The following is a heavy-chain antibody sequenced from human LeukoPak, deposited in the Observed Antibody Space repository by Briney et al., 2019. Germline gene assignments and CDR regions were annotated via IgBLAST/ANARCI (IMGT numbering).Heavy chain of an antibody. V-gene: IGHV3-21*04. D-gene: IGHD6-13*01. CDR3: ARVFAAAASFEY. J-gene: IGHJ4*02. CDR2: ISSSSSYI. CDR1: GFTFSSYS. Sequence: GGSLRLSCAASGFTFSSYSMNWVRQAPGKGLEWVSSISSSSSYIYYADSVKGRFTISRDNSKNTLNLQMNSLRAEDTAVYYCARVFAAAASFEYWGQGTLVTVSS.